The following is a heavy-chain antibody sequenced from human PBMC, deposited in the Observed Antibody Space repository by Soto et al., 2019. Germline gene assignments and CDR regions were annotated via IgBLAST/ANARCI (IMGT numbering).Heavy chain of an antibody. V-gene: IGHV4-4*07. Sequence: NPSETLSLTCTVSGGSISSYYWSWIRQPAGKGLEWIGRIYTSGSTNYNPSLKSRVTMSVDTSKNQFSLKLSSVTAADTAVYYCARMYRTSQYSSGWYGGNWFDPWGQGTLVTVSS. D-gene: IGHD6-19*01. CDR3: ARMYRTSQYSSGWYGGNWFDP. CDR1: GGSISSYY. CDR2: IYTSGST. J-gene: IGHJ5*02.